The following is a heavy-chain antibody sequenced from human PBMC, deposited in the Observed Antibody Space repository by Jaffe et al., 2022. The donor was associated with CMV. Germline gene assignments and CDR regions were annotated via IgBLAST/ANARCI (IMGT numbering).Heavy chain of an antibody. CDR1: GGSFSGYY. Sequence: QVQLQQWGAGLLKPSETLSLTCAVYGGSFSGYYWSWIRQPPGKGLEWIGEINHSGSTNYNPSLKSRVTISVDTSKNQFSLKLSSVTAADTAVYYCARRIAVAPRGAFDYWGQGTLVTVSS. J-gene: IGHJ4*02. CDR3: ARRIAVAPRGAFDY. CDR2: INHSGST. D-gene: IGHD6-19*01. V-gene: IGHV4-34*01.